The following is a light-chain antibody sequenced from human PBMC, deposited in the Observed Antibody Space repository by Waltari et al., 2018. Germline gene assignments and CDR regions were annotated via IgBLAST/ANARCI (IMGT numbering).Light chain of an antibody. V-gene: IGKV1-9*01. Sequence: IQLTQSPSSLSASVGDRVTIPFRASQGVNVYLAWYQQKPGKAPKLLIYAASTLQSGVSSRFSGSGSGTDFTLTINSLQPEDIATYYCQQFNASPRTFGQGTNVEIK. CDR3: QQFNASPRT. CDR2: AAS. CDR1: QGVNVY. J-gene: IGKJ1*01.